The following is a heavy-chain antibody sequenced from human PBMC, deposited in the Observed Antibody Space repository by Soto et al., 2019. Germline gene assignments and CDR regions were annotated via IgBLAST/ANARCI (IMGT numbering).Heavy chain of an antibody. J-gene: IGHJ6*02. CDR2: INPNSGGT. D-gene: IGHD1-26*01. V-gene: IGHV1-2*02. CDR1: GYTFTGYC. CDR3: ARGGGATAPYGMDV. Sequence: ASVKVSCKASGYTFTGYCMHWVRQAPGQGLEWMGWINPNSGGTNYAQKFQGRVTMTRDTSISTAYMELSRLRSDDTAVYYCARGGGATAPYGMDVWGQGTTVTVSS.